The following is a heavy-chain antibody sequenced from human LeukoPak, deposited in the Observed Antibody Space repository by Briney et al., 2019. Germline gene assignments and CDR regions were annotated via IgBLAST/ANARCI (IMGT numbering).Heavy chain of an antibody. CDR1: GDSVSSISVA. J-gene: IGHJ6*02. CDR2: TYYRSKWYY. V-gene: IGHV6-1*01. CDR3: ALARSEYHYGMDV. Sequence: SQILSPTCAISGDSVSSISVAWNWIRQSPSRGLEWLGRTYYRSKWYYEYAVSVKGRININPDPSKNQFSLQLNSVTPEDTAVYYCALARSEYHYGMDVWGQGTTVTVSS.